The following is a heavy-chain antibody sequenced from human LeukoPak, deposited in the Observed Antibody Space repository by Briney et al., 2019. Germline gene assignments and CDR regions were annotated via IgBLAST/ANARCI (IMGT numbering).Heavy chain of an antibody. V-gene: IGHV1-69*05. CDR2: IIPIFGTA. J-gene: IGHJ5*02. CDR3: AGLPKNKNWFDP. D-gene: IGHD2/OR15-2a*01. Sequence: SVKVSCKASGGTFSSYAISWVRQAPGQGLEWMGRIIPIFGTANYAQKFQGRVTITTDESTSTAYMELSSLRSEDTAVYYCAGLPKNKNWFDPWGQGTLVTVSS. CDR1: GGTFSSYA.